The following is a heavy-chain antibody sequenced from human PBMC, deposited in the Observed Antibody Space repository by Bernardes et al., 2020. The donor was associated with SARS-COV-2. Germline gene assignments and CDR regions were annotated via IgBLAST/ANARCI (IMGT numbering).Heavy chain of an antibody. CDR1: GFTFRDYT. V-gene: IGHV3-33*01. D-gene: IGHD4-17*01. CDR2: IWHDGSRE. Sequence: GSLRLSCAASGFTFRDYTMHWVRQAPGKGLDWVAVIWHDGSREYYVDSVKGRFAISRDNSNNTLYLQMNNLRVEDTALYRCATEDGEWLESWGQGTLVTVSS. CDR3: ATEDGEWLES. J-gene: IGHJ5*01.